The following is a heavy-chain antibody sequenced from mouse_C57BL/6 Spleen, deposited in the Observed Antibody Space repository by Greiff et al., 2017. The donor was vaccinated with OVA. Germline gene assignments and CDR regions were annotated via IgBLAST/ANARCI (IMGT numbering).Heavy chain of an antibody. J-gene: IGHJ2*01. Sequence: QVQLQQPGAVLVRPGSSVKLSCKASGYTFTSYWLAWVKQSPGQGLDWIGNIYPSDSETHYNQKFKDKATLTVDKSSSTAYMQLSSLTSEDSAVYYCARGELGRGYFDYWGQGTTLTVSS. CDR1: GYTFTSYW. CDR3: ARGELGRGYFDY. D-gene: IGHD4-1*01. CDR2: IYPSDSET. V-gene: IGHV1-61*01.